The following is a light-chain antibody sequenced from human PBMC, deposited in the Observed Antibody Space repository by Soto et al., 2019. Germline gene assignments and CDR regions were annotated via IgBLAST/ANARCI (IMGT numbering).Light chain of an antibody. CDR1: QSISSTY. V-gene: IGKV3-20*01. Sequence: ENVLTQSPGTLSLSPGETATLSCMASQSISSTYLAWYHQKPGQAPRLLIYGAYNRAAGIPDRFSGSGSGPDFTLTISRLAPEDCAVYYCQQYGSSPWTFRQGTKVEIK. CDR3: QQYGSSPWT. J-gene: IGKJ1*01. CDR2: GAY.